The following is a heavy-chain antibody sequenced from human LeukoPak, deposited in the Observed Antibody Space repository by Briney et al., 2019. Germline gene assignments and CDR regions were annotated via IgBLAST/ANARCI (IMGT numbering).Heavy chain of an antibody. CDR2: ISGSGGST. CDR1: GFTFSSYA. CDR3: ASSHYYDIPSPLYFDY. V-gene: IGHV3-23*01. J-gene: IGHJ4*02. D-gene: IGHD3-22*01. Sequence: TGGSLRLSCAASGFTFSSYAMSWVRQAPGKGLEWVSAISGSGGSTYYADSVKGRFTISRDNSKNTLYLQMNSLRAEDTAVYYCASSHYYDIPSPLYFDYWGQGTLVTVSS.